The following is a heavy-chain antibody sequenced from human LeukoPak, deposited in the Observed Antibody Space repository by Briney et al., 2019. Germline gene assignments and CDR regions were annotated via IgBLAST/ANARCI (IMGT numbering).Heavy chain of an antibody. CDR1: GFTFSSYE. J-gene: IGHJ4*02. V-gene: IGHV3-48*03. D-gene: IGHD1-7*01. CDR2: ISSSGTLI. Sequence: GGSLRLSCAASGFTFSSYEMNWVRQAPGKGLEWVSYISSSGTLIYNADSVKGRFTISRDNAKNSLYLQMNSLRAEDTAVYYCARVGGTTMFLDYWGQGTLVTVSS. CDR3: ARVGGTTMFLDY.